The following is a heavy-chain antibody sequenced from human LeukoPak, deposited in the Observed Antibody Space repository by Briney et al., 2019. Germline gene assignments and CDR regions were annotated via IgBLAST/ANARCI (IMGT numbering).Heavy chain of an antibody. J-gene: IGHJ4*02. CDR2: ISSSSSYI. D-gene: IGHD3-9*01. Sequence: PGGSLRLSCAASGFTFSSYSMNWVRQAPGKGLEWVSSISSSSSYIYYADSVKGRFTISRDNAKNSLYLQMNSLRAEDTAVYYCARDKDILTGSFDYWGQGTLDTVSS. V-gene: IGHV3-21*01. CDR3: ARDKDILTGSFDY. CDR1: GFTFSSYS.